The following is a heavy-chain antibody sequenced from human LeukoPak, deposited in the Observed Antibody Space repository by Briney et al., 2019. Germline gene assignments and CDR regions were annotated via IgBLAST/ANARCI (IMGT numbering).Heavy chain of an antibody. J-gene: IGHJ4*02. CDR2: TSSSGSTI. V-gene: IGHV3-48*03. CDR1: GFTFSSYE. D-gene: IGHD1-14*01. Sequence: PGGSLRLSCAASGFTFSSYEMNWVRQAPGKGLEWVSYTSSSGSTIYYADSVKGRFTISRDNAKNSLYLQMNSLRAEDTAVYYCAKDHLGALEDCFDYWGQGTLVTVSS. CDR3: AKDHLGALEDCFDY.